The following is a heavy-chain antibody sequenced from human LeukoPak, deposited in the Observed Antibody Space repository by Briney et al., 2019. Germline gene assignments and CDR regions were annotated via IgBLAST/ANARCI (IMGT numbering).Heavy chain of an antibody. V-gene: IGHV4-4*02. CDR2: IFHSGST. D-gene: IGHD6-19*01. Sequence: KASETLSLTCAVSGAFIDSNNWWSWVRQTPGKGLEWIAEIFHSGSTNYNPSLKSRVTISLDESKNQFFLKLSSVTAADTAVYYCAREYTLYRSGWFLDYWGQGTVVAVSS. J-gene: IGHJ4*02. CDR3: AREYTLYRSGWFLDY. CDR1: GAFIDSNNW.